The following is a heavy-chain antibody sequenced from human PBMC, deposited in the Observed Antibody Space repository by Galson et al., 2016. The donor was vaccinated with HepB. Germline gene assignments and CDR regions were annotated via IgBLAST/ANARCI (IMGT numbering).Heavy chain of an antibody. J-gene: IGHJ5*02. CDR3: ARRRLAAAFDP. D-gene: IGHD6-13*01. Sequence: SLRLSCAASGFTFSSYWMSWVRQAPGRGLEWVANIRHDGSEKYYVDSVKGRFTISRDNAKNSLFLQMSSLRAEDTAVYYCARRRLAAAFDPWGQGTMVTVSS. V-gene: IGHV3-7*03. CDR1: GFTFSSYW. CDR2: IRHDGSEK.